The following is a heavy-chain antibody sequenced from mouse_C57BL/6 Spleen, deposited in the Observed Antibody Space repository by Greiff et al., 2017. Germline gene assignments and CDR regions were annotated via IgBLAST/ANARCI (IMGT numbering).Heavy chain of an antibody. Sequence: EVMLVESGGGLVKPGGSLKLSCAASGFTFSSYAMSWVRQTPEKRLEWVATISDGGSYTYYPDNVKGRFTISRDNAKNNLYLQMSHLKSEDTSMYYCARVPLTGASYWYFDVWGRGTTVTVSS. CDR3: ARVPLTGASYWYFDV. CDR2: ISDGGSYT. J-gene: IGHJ1*03. V-gene: IGHV5-4*03. D-gene: IGHD1-2*01. CDR1: GFTFSSYA.